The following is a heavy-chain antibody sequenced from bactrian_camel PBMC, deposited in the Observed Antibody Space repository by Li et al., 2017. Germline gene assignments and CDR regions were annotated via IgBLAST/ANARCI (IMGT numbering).Heavy chain of an antibody. CDR2: IKREGDRT. J-gene: IGHJ4*01. CDR1: GFTFSSYA. V-gene: IGHV3S42*01. Sequence: DVQLVESGGGLVQPGGSLRLSCVVSGFTFSSYAMVWVRQAPGKGLEWVSSIKREGDRTAYADSVKGRFAISKDNAVNSLYLQLNSLKIEDTAIYYCVRGTYGSAYWGRGTQVTVS. CDR3: VRGTYGSAY. D-gene: IGHD3*01.